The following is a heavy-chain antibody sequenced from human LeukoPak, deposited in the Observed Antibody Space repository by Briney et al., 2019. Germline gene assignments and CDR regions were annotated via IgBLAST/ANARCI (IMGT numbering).Heavy chain of an antibody. CDR3: ARGFPGNPLASGSYYNSYYY. D-gene: IGHD3-10*01. CDR2: IIPIFGTA. V-gene: IGHV1-69*06. Sequence: SVKVSCKASGGTFGSYAISWVRQAPGQGLEWMGGIIPIFGTANYAQKFQGRVTITADKSTSTAYMELSSLRSEDTGVYYCARGFPGNPLASGSYYNSYYYWGQGTLVTVSS. J-gene: IGHJ4*02. CDR1: GGTFGSYA.